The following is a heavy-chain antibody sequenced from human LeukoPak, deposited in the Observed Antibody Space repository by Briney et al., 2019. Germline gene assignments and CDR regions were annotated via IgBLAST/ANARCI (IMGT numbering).Heavy chain of an antibody. Sequence: PSETLSLTCAVYGGSFYGGSFSGYYWSWIRQPPEKGLEWIGEINHSGSTNYNPSLKSRVTISVDTSKNQFSLKLSSVTAADTAVYYCARGGYVDTATVFSNPYYYYGMDVWGQGTTVTVSS. V-gene: IGHV4-34*01. CDR3: ARGGYVDTATVFSNPYYYYGMDV. CDR1: GGSFSGYY. J-gene: IGHJ6*02. D-gene: IGHD5-18*01. CDR2: INHSGST.